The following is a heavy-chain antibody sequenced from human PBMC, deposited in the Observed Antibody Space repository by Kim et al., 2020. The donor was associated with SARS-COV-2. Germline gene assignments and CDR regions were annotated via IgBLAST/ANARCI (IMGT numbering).Heavy chain of an antibody. D-gene: IGHD1-7*01. Sequence: GESLKISCKGSGYSFTSYWIGWVRQMPGKGLEWMGVIYPGDSDTRYSPSFQGQVTISADKSISTAYLQWSSLKASDTAMYYCARHGGYNWNYGAANWFDPWGQGTLVTVSS. J-gene: IGHJ5*02. V-gene: IGHV5-51*01. CDR1: GYSFTSYW. CDR3: ARHGGYNWNYGAANWFDP. CDR2: IYPGDSDT.